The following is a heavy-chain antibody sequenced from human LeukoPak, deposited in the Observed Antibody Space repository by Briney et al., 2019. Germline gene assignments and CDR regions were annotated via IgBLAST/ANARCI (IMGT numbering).Heavy chain of an antibody. CDR2: ISSSSSTI. V-gene: IGHV3-48*01. CDR1: GFAFSSYR. CDR3: ARDVSFYYYDSIGYYAIEAFDI. J-gene: IGHJ3*02. Sequence: GGSLRLSCAASGFAFSSYRMNWVRQAPGKGLEWVSYISSSSSTIYYADSVKGRFTISRDNAKNSLYLQMNSLRAEDTAVYYCARDVSFYYYDSIGYYAIEAFDIWGKGKMVTVFS. D-gene: IGHD3-22*01.